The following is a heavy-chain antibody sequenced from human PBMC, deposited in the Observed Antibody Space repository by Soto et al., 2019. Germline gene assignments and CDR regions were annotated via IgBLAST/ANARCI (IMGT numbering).Heavy chain of an antibody. CDR2: IWYDGSNK. CDR1: GFTFSSYG. D-gene: IGHD2-15*01. J-gene: IGHJ4*02. CDR3: ARESTGYCSGGSCLDY. V-gene: IGHV3-33*01. Sequence: QVQLVESGGGVVQPGRSLRLSCAASGFTFSSYGMHWVRQAPGKGLAWVAVIWYDGSNKYYADSVKGRFTISRDNSKNTLYLQMNSLRAEDTAVYYCARESTGYCSGGSCLDYWGQGTLVTVSS.